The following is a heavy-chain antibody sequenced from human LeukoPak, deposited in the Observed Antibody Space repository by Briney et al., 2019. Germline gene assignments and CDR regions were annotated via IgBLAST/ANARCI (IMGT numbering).Heavy chain of an antibody. Sequence: SETLSLTCAVYGETFSGYYWTWVRQPPGKGLEWIGEINHIGSANYNPSLKGRVTISVDTSKNQFSLKLGSVTAADTAVYYCARGRTLYSSSWYVYWGQGTLVTVSS. V-gene: IGHV4-34*01. CDR1: GETFSGYY. CDR3: ARGRTLYSSSWYVY. D-gene: IGHD6-13*01. CDR2: INHIGSA. J-gene: IGHJ4*02.